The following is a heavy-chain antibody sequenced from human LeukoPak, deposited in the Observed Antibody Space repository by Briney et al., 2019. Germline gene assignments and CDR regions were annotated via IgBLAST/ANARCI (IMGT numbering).Heavy chain of an antibody. V-gene: IGHV3-53*01. Sequence: GGSLRLSCAASGFSVSSNSMTWVRQAPGKGLEWVSMIYTGGSTHYADSVKGRFIISRDNSRNTLYLQMNSLRSEDTAVYYCTRTSVLDNSYDYWGQGTLVTVSS. CDR2: IYTGGST. CDR1: GFSVSSNS. J-gene: IGHJ4*02. D-gene: IGHD2/OR15-2a*01. CDR3: TRTSVLDNSYDY.